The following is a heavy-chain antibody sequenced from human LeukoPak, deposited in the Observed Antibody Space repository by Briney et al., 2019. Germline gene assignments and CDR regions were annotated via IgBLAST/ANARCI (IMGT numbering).Heavy chain of an antibody. Sequence: GGSVRLSCAVSGFTVRGDYMLGVRQAPGKGLEGGADIYRWESTYYADSVKGRFTISRNNPKNMLYLQMNSLRAGDTGVLYCGRHNWSEPWGQGNLVTVSS. CDR2: IYRWEST. CDR1: GFTVRGDY. CDR3: GRHNWSEP. V-gene: IGHV3-53*01. J-gene: IGHJ5*02.